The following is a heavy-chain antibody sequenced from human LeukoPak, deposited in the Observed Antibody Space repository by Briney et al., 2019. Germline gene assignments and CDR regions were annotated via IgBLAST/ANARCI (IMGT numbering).Heavy chain of an antibody. V-gene: IGHV3-30*03. J-gene: IGHJ4*02. Sequence: PGGSLRLSCAASGFTLSSFGMPSVRQAPGKGLEWVAVISYDGSNKYYADSVKGRFTISRDNSKNTLYLQMNSLRADDTAVYYCATDRLTRGEVLLESWGQGTLVTVSS. CDR1: GFTLSSFG. CDR2: ISYDGSNK. CDR3: ATDRLTRGEVLLES. D-gene: IGHD3-16*01.